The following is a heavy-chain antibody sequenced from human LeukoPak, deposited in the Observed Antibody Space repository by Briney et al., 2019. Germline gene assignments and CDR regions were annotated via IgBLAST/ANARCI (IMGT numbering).Heavy chain of an antibody. D-gene: IGHD3-9*01. CDR2: INHSGST. CDR1: SYSINSGYY. J-gene: IGHJ4*02. CDR3: ARLDSHVRYFDWLLGGYYFDY. V-gene: IGHV4-34*01. Sequence: SETLSLTCTVSSYSINSGYYWSWIRQPPGKGLEWIGEINHSGSTNYNPSLKSRVTISVDTSKNQFSLKLSSVTAADTAVYYCARLDSHVRYFDWLLGGYYFDYWGQGTLVTVSS.